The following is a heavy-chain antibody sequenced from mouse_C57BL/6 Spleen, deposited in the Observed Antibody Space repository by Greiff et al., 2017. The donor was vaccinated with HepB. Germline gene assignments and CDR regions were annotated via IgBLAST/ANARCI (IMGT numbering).Heavy chain of an antibody. Sequence: EVQLQESGGGLVQPGGSMKLSCVASGFTFSNYWMNWVRQSPEKGLEWVAQIRLKSDNYATHYAESVKGRFTISRDDSKSSVYLQMNNLRAEDTGIYYCTEGYGLAYWGQGTLVTVSA. CDR1: GFTFSNYW. CDR3: TEGYGLAY. V-gene: IGHV6-3*01. J-gene: IGHJ3*01. CDR2: IRLKSDNYAT. D-gene: IGHD1-1*01.